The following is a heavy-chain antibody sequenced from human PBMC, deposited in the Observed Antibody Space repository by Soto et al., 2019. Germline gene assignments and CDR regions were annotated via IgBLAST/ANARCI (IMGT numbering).Heavy chain of an antibody. Sequence: SETLSLTCTVSGGSISSSSYYWGWIRQPPGKGLEWIGSIYYSGSTYYNPSLKSRVTISVDTSKNQFSLKLSSVTAADTAVYYCARQAVVPAIDYWGQGTLVTVSS. D-gene: IGHD2-2*01. CDR3: ARQAVVPAIDY. CDR2: IYYSGST. J-gene: IGHJ4*02. CDR1: GGSISSSSYY. V-gene: IGHV4-39*01.